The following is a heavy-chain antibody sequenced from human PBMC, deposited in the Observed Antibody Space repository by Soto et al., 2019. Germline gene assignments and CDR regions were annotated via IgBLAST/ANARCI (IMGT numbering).Heavy chain of an antibody. D-gene: IGHD6-19*01. CDR1: GFSVNSNR. CDR2: ISSGGNT. Sequence: EVQLVESGGGLVQPGGSLRLSCTVSGFSVNSNRLGWVRQAPAKGLEWASVISSGGNTDYADSVRGRFTISRDSSRNTVYLQMNSLRPEDTAVYYCARVQSDSNGRYHFDYWGRGTLVTVSS. J-gene: IGHJ4*02. V-gene: IGHV3-53*04. CDR3: ARVQSDSNGRYHFDY.